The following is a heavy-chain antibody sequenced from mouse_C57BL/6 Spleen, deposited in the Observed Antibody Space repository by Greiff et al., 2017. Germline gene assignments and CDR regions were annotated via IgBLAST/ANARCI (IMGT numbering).Heavy chain of an antibody. J-gene: IGHJ4*01. Sequence: QVQLQQSGPGLVQPSQSLSITCTVSGFSLTSYGVHWVRQSPGKGLEWLGVIWRGGSTDYNAAFMSRLSITKDNSKSQVFFKMNSLQADDTAIYYCAKKEGTLDYAMDYWGQGTSVTVSS. CDR1: GFSLTSYG. CDR3: AKKEGTLDYAMDY. CDR2: IWRGGST. D-gene: IGHD2-14*01. V-gene: IGHV2-5*01.